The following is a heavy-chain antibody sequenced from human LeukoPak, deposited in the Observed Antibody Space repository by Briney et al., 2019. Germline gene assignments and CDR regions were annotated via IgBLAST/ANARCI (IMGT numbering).Heavy chain of an antibody. CDR1: GFTFSSYG. V-gene: IGHV3-30*18. CDR2: ISYDGSNK. J-gene: IGHJ1*01. CDR3: AKGPPKDIVATVGRAEYFQH. Sequence: PGRSLRLSCAASGFTFSSYGMHWVRQAPGKGLEWVAVISYDGSNKYYADSVKGRFTISRDNSKNTLYLQMNSLRAEDTAVYYCAKGPPKDIVATVGRAEYFQHWGQGTLVTVSS. D-gene: IGHD5-12*01.